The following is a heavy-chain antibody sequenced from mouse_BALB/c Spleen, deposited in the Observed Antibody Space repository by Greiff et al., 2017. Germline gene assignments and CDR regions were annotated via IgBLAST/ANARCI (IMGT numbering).Heavy chain of an antibody. CDR2: IDPENGDT. D-gene: IGHD2-10*01. CDR1: GFNIKDYY. V-gene: IGHV14-4*02. J-gene: IGHJ4*01. Sequence: VQLQQSGAELVRSGASVKLSCTASGFNIKDYYMHWVKQRPEQGLEWIGWIDPENGDTEYAPKFQGKATMTADTSSNTAYLQISSLTSEDTAVYYCKGGAYYGNYVDYWGQGTSVTVSS. CDR3: KGGAYYGNYVDY.